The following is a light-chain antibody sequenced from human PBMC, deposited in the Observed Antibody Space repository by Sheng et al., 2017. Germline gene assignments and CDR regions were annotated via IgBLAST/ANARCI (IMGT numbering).Light chain of an antibody. CDR3: QQANSFPRT. Sequence: DIQLTQSPSFLSASVGDRVTITCRASQGISSYLAWYQQKPGKAPKLLIYAASTFQSGVPSRFSGSGSWTDFTLTISSLQPEDFATYYCQQANSFPRTFGQGTKVEIK. J-gene: IGKJ1*01. CDR1: QGISSY. V-gene: IGKV1-9*01. CDR2: AAS.